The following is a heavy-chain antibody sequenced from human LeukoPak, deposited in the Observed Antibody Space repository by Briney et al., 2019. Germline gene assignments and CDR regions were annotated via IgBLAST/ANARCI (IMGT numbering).Heavy chain of an antibody. CDR2: IYYSGST. V-gene: IGHV4-39*07. CDR1: GGSISSSSYY. Sequence: PSETLSLTCTVSGGSISSSSYYWGWIRQPPGKGLEWIGSIYYSGSTYYNPSVKSRVTIFVDTSKNQFSLKLSSVTAADLAVYYCARGHYDILTGYYFDYWGQGTLVTVSS. D-gene: IGHD3-9*01. CDR3: ARGHYDILTGYYFDY. J-gene: IGHJ4*02.